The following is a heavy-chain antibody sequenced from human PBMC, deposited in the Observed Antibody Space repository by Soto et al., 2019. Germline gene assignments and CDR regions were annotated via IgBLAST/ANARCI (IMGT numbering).Heavy chain of an antibody. J-gene: IGHJ4*02. D-gene: IGHD3-3*01. Sequence: QVQLQESGPGLVKPSETLSLTCTVSGGSISNYYWGCFRQPPGKGLEWIGYIYYTGSTKYKPSLKSRVTISVDTSKSQVALKLTSVIAADTAVYYCARLGGYYQAFDQWGQGTLVTVSS. CDR3: ARLGGYYQAFDQ. CDR2: IYYTGST. V-gene: IGHV4-59*08. CDR1: GGSISNYY.